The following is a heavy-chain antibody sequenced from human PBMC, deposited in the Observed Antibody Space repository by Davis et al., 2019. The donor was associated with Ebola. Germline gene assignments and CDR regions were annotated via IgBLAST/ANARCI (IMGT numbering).Heavy chain of an antibody. Sequence: PSETLSLTCTVSGGSISANYWTWIRQPAGKGLEWIGRMYTSGSTNYNPSLKSRVTMSVDTSKNQFSLKLRSVTAADTAVYYCARDSPSVGSSSWYYFDYWGQGTLVTVSS. CDR2: MYTSGST. V-gene: IGHV4-4*07. CDR3: ARDSPSVGSSSWYYFDY. J-gene: IGHJ4*02. D-gene: IGHD6-13*01. CDR1: GGSISANY.